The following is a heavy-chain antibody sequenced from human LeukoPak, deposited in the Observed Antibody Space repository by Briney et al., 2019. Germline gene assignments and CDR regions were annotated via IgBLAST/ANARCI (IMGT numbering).Heavy chain of an antibody. CDR2: IYSGGST. Sequence: GGSLRLSCAASGFTVSSNYMSWVRQAPGKGLEWVSVIYSGGSTYYADSVKGRFTISRDNSKNTLYLQMNSLRAEDTAVYYCARVTMLRFGELRAFDYWGQETLVTVSS. CDR3: ARVTMLRFGELRAFDY. V-gene: IGHV3-66*01. CDR1: GFTVSSNY. J-gene: IGHJ4*02. D-gene: IGHD3-10*01.